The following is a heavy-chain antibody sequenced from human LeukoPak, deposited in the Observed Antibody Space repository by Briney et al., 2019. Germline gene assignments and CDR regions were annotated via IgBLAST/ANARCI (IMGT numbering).Heavy chain of an antibody. Sequence: SETLSLTCTVSGGSISSSNYYWGWIRQPPGKGLEWIGRIYTSGNTNYNPSLKSRVTISIDTSKNEFSLNLSSVTAADTALYYCARGAWGGRFDPWGQGTLVTVSS. D-gene: IGHD7-27*01. CDR1: GGSISSSNYY. J-gene: IGHJ5*02. CDR2: IYTSGNT. CDR3: ARGAWGGRFDP. V-gene: IGHV4-39*07.